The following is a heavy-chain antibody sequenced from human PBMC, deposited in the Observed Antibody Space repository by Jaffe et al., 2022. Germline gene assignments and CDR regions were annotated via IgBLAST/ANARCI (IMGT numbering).Heavy chain of an antibody. CDR2: ITSTGNTM. J-gene: IGHJ5*02. V-gene: IGHV3-11*01. CDR1: EFTFSDYY. CDR3: AKGPEGYCNRGSCYVASSWFDP. Sequence: QGQLVESGGGLVKPGGSLRLSCAVSEFTFSDYYMSWIRQAPGKGLEWISYITSTGNTMYYTDSVKGRFTISRDNARNLLYLQMNSLRAEDTAVYYCAKGPEGYCNRGSCYVASSWFDPWGQGTLVTVSS. D-gene: IGHD2-2*01.